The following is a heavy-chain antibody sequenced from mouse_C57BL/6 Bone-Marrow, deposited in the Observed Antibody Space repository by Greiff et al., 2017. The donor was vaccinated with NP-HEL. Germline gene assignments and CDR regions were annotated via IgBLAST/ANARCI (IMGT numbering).Heavy chain of an antibody. Sequence: DVKLVESGGGLVKPGGSLKLSCAASGFTFSSYAMSWVRQTPGKRLEWVATISDGGSYTNYPDNVKGRSTIPRDNAKNNLYLQMSHLKSEDTAMDYCARDRANYSNYAWFAYWGKGTLVTVSA. CDR3: ARDRANYSNYAWFAY. J-gene: IGHJ3*01. CDR2: ISDGGSYT. CDR1: GFTFSSYA. V-gene: IGHV5-4*01. D-gene: IGHD2-5*01.